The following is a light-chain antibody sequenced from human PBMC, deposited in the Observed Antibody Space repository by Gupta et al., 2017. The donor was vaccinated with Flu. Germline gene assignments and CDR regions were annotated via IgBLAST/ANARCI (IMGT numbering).Light chain of an antibody. V-gene: IGKV1-27*01. CDR2: AAC. J-gene: IGKJ5*01. Sequence: DIQITQSPSSLSAPIRDSVTITCRASQSISNYLAWYQQTPGKVPQLLIYAACALQSGVPYRFSGSGSESDFTLTISSLQPEDVATYYCQKYGKPPFTFGQGTRLEIK. CDR3: QKYGKPPFT. CDR1: QSISNY.